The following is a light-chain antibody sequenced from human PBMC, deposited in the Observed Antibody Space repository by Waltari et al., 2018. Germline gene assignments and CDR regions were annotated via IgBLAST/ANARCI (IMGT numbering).Light chain of an antibody. Sequence: DIVMTQSPLSLPVTPGEPASLSCRSSQSLLHSNGYNYLDWYLQKPGQSPQLLIYLGSNRASGVPDRFSGSGSGTDFTLKISRVEVEDVGVYYCMQALQTPWTFGQGTKVEIK. J-gene: IGKJ1*01. CDR2: LGS. CDR3: MQALQTPWT. V-gene: IGKV2-28*01. CDR1: QSLLHSNGYNY.